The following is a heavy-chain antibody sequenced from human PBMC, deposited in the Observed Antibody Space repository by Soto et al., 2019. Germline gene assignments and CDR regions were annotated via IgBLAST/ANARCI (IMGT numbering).Heavy chain of an antibody. Sequence: GGSLRLSCTASGFTFSSYWMHWVRQAPGKGLVWVSRINSDGSSTSYADSVKGQFTISRDNAKNTLYLQMNSLRAEDTAVYYCARDKLGIDWFDPWGQGTLVTVSS. CDR3: ARDKLGIDWFDP. J-gene: IGHJ5*02. D-gene: IGHD7-27*01. CDR2: INSDGSST. V-gene: IGHV3-74*01. CDR1: GFTFSSYW.